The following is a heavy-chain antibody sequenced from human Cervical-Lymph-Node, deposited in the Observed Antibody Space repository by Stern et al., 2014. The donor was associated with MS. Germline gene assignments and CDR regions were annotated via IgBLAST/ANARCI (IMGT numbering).Heavy chain of an antibody. CDR1: GFTVSRDY. Sequence: VQLVESGGGVIQPGGSLRLSCTASGFTVSRDYMTWVRQAPGTGLECVSLITNVGSTFYTDSVKGRFTISRDDSKNTVYLHMTSLRAEDTAMYYCARDTSSPERSDWWGQGTLVTVSS. CDR3: ARDTSSPERSDW. D-gene: IGHD1-1*01. V-gene: IGHV3-53*01. CDR2: ITNVGST. J-gene: IGHJ4*02.